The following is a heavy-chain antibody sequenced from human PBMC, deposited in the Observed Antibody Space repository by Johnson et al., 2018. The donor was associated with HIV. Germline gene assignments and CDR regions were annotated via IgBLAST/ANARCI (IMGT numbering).Heavy chain of an antibody. CDR1: GFNFRTNG. CDR3: AKDGGMWSYTFDV. Sequence: QVQLVESGGGVVQPGGPLRLSCAASGFNFRTNGMHWVRQAPGKGLEWVSFIQHDGSDKSYADSVEGRFTISRDNSKNTLYLQIHSLRTEDTGLYYCAKDGGMWSYTFDVWGQGTLVSVSS. D-gene: IGHD3-16*01. CDR2: IQHDGSDK. V-gene: IGHV3-30*02. J-gene: IGHJ3*01.